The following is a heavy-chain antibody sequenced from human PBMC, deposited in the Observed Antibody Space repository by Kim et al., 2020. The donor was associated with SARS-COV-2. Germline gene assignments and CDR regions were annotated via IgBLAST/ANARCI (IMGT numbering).Heavy chain of an antibody. J-gene: IGHJ4*02. CDR2: K. Sequence: KYHADSVKGRLTISRDNAQNTLYLQMNSLRAEDTAVYYCARDVSTVAGLDYWGQGTLVTVSS. V-gene: IGHV3-30*01. D-gene: IGHD6-19*01. CDR3: ARDVSTVAGLDY.